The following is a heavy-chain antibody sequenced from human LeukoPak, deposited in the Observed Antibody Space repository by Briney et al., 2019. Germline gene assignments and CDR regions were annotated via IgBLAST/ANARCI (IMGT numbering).Heavy chain of an antibody. J-gene: IGHJ6*02. CDR3: AREARLYDYVWGAYGLDV. CDR1: GYTFTSYA. CDR2: INTDTGNP. V-gene: IGHV7-4-1*02. Sequence: ASVKVSCKASGYTFTSYAMNWVRQAPGQGLEWMGWINTDTGNPTYAQGFTGRFVFSLDTSVSTAYLQISSLKAEDTAVYYCAREARLYDYVWGAYGLDVWGQGTTVTVSS. D-gene: IGHD3-16*01.